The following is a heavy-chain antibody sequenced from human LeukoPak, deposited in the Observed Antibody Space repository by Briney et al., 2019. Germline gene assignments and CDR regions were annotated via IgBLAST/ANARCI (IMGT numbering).Heavy chain of an antibody. V-gene: IGHV3-23*01. D-gene: IGHD3-22*01. CDR3: AKRDSSGSYCFDY. CDR1: GFTFSSYD. CDR2: INSYGAYT. J-gene: IGHJ4*02. Sequence: GGSLRLSCAASGFTFSSYDMSWVRQAPGKGLEWVSTINSYGAYTYYADSVRGRFTISRDNSKNTLYLQMNSLRAEDTAVFYCAKRDSSGSYCFDYWGQGTLVTVSS.